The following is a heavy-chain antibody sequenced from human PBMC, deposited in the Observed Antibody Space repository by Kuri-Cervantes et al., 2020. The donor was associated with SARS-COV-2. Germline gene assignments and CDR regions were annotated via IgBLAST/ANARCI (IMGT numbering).Heavy chain of an antibody. CDR2: INPNSGGT. Sequence: GESLKISCAASGFTFSSYAMHWVRQAPGQGLEWMGRINPNSGGTNYAQKFQGRVTMTRDTSISTAYMELRSLRSDDTAVYYCARGGVAATVRPDYWGQGTLVTVSS. D-gene: IGHD6-13*01. CDR3: ARGGVAATVRPDY. J-gene: IGHJ4*02. CDR1: GFTFSSYA. V-gene: IGHV1-2*06.